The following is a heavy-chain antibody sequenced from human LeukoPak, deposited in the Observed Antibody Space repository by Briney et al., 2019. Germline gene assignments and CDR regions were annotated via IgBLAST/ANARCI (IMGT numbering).Heavy chain of an antibody. D-gene: IGHD6-19*01. V-gene: IGHV4-61*02. J-gene: IGHJ3*01. CDR1: GGSISSGSYY. Sequence: SETLSLTCTVSGGSISSGSYYWSWIRQPARKGLEWIGRIYTSGSTNYNPSLKSRVTISVDTSKNQFSLNLSSVTAADTAVYYCVTSIALAGWGAFDVWSQGTMVTVSS. CDR3: VTSIALAGWGAFDV. CDR2: IYTSGST.